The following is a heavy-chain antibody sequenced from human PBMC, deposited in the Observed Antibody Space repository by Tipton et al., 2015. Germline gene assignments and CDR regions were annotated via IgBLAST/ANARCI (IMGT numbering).Heavy chain of an antibody. D-gene: IGHD5-24*01. J-gene: IGHJ6*02. Sequence: TLSLTCSLSGGSFYTYYGTWIRQPPGQGLAWIGEIYHSGTTNYNPSLRGRFTISLRTSKKQLSLKVDSVTAADTAIYYCARGGSPIIEMAYHHYGLDVWGQGTTVTVSS. CDR3: ARGGSPIIEMAYHHYGLDV. CDR1: GGSFYTYY. CDR2: IYHSGTT. V-gene: IGHV4-34*01.